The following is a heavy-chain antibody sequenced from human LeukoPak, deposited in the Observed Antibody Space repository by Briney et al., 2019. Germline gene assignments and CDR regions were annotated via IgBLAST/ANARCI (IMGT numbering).Heavy chain of an antibody. CDR1: GDSVSSDSAA. V-gene: IGHV6-1*01. CDR2: TYYRSKWYN. Sequence: SQTLSLTCAISGDSVSSDSAAWNWIRQSPSRGLEWLGRTYYRSKWYNDYAVSVKSRITINPDTSKNQFSLQLNSVTPEDTAVYYCARADTRPTTYYYYYYGMDVWGQGTTVTVSS. J-gene: IGHJ6*02. CDR3: ARADTRPTTYYYYYYGMDV. D-gene: IGHD1-14*01.